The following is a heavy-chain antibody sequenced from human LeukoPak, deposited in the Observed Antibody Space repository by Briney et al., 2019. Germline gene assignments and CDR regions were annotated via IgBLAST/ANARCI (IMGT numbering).Heavy chain of an antibody. CDR1: GYSFTSYW. CDR3: ARARARDWFDP. CDR2: IYPGDSDS. D-gene: IGHD6-6*01. J-gene: IGHJ5*02. Sequence: GESLKISCKGSGYSFTSYWIGWVRQMPGKGLECMGIIYPGDSDSRYSPSFQGQVTISADKSISTAYLQWCSLKASDTAMYFCARARARDWFDPWGQGTLVTVSS. V-gene: IGHV5-51*01.